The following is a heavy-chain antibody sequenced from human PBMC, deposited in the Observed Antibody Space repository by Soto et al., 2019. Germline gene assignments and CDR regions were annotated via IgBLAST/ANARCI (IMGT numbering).Heavy chain of an antibody. Sequence: GASVKVSCKASGGTFSSYAISWVRQAPGQGLEWMGGIIPIFGTANYAQKFQGRVTITADESTSTAYMELSSLRSEDTAVYYCARAWGIAAAGPYYYYYGMDVWGQGTTVTVSS. V-gene: IGHV1-69*13. D-gene: IGHD6-13*01. J-gene: IGHJ6*02. CDR1: GGTFSSYA. CDR3: ARAWGIAAAGPYYYYYGMDV. CDR2: IIPIFGTA.